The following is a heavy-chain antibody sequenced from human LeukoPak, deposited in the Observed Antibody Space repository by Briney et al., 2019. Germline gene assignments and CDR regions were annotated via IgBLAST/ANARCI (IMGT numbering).Heavy chain of an antibody. V-gene: IGHV3-30*02. CDR2: IQYHGRDK. CDR3: AREGGRTVAGTFDN. CDR1: GFTFRTSG. J-gene: IGHJ4*02. Sequence: GGSLRLSCAASGFTFRTSGVHWVRQAPGKGLEWVAFIQYHGRDKYYADSVKGRFTISRDNSKNTLYMEVNSLRAEDTAVYYCAREGGRTVAGTFDNWGQRTLVTVSS. D-gene: IGHD6-19*01.